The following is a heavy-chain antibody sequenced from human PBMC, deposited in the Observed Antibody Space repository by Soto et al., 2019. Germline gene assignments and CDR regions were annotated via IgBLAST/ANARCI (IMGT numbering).Heavy chain of an antibody. CDR1: GGSINSGVYY. D-gene: IGHD3-10*01. J-gene: IGHJ4*02. Sequence: SETLSLTCTVSGGSINSGVYYWIWIRQHPGKGLEWIGYIHYSGSTYYNPSLKSRVTISVDTSKSQLSLKLSSVTAADTAVYYCASTGPRPFSPYYFDYWGQGTLVTVSS. V-gene: IGHV4-31*03. CDR3: ASTGPRPFSPYYFDY. CDR2: IHYSGST.